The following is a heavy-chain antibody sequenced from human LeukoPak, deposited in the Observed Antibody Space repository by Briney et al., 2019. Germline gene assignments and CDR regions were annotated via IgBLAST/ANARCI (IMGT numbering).Heavy chain of an antibody. V-gene: IGHV1-2*02. Sequence: ASVKVSCKASGYTFTGYYMHWVRQAPGQGLEWMGWINPNSGGTNYAQKFQGRVTMTRDTSISTAYMELSRLRSDDTAVYYCARGRGYSYGLHFDYWGQGTLVTVSS. CDR3: ARGRGYSYGLHFDY. CDR1: GYTFTGYY. J-gene: IGHJ4*02. CDR2: INPNSGGT. D-gene: IGHD5-18*01.